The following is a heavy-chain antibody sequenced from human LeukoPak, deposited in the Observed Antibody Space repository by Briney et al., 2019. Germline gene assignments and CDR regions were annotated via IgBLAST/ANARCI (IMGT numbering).Heavy chain of an antibody. CDR3: ARDSRTDCSTGVCYLDALDI. Sequence: WVRQPPGKGLEWIGSIYYSGNTYYNASLKSQVSISIDTSKNQFSLRLTSVTAADTAVYYCARDSRTDCSTGVCYLDALDIWGQGTMVTVS. J-gene: IGHJ3*02. D-gene: IGHD2-8*01. V-gene: IGHV4-39*02. CDR2: IYYSGNT.